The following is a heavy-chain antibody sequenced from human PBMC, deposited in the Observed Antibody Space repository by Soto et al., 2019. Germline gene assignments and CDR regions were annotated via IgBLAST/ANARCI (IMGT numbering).Heavy chain of an antibody. CDR2: IWYDGSNK. J-gene: IGHJ3*02. Sequence: GGSLRLSCAASGFTFSSYGMHWVRQAPGKGLEWVAVIWYDGSNKYYADSVKGRFTISRDNSKNTLYLQMNSLRAEDTSVYYCAREGENYDSSAYSWVHDAFDIWGQGTTVTVS. D-gene: IGHD3-22*01. CDR1: GFTFSSYG. V-gene: IGHV3-33*01. CDR3: AREGENYDSSAYSWVHDAFDI.